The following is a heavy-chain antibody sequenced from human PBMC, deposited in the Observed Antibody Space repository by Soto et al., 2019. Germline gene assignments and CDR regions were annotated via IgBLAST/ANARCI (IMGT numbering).Heavy chain of an antibody. CDR3: EKDPASPGAYFHY. Sequence: EVQLLESGGGLVQPGGSLRLSCAASGFTFSSYAMSWVRQAPGKGLEWVSAISINGQGIYYADSVRGRFTISRDNSRNTVFLHRDGLRPKDTAFYYGEKDPASPGAYFHYGGRGTLATVSS. V-gene: IGHV3-23*01. D-gene: IGHD3-10*01. J-gene: IGHJ4*02. CDR2: ISINGQGI. CDR1: GFTFSSYA.